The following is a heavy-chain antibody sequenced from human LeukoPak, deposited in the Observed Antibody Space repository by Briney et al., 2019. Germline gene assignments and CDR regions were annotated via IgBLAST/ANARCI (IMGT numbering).Heavy chain of an antibody. Sequence: GGSLRHSCAASGFTFSKYAMSWVRQAPGKGLEWVSAISPSDGNTFYADSVKGRFTISRDNSKNTLSLQMNSLRAEDTALYYCAKDSSVPYGITDWGQGTLVTVSS. CDR3: AKDSSVPYGITD. CDR1: GFTFSKYA. D-gene: IGHD4-17*01. CDR2: ISPSDGNT. J-gene: IGHJ4*02. V-gene: IGHV3-23*01.